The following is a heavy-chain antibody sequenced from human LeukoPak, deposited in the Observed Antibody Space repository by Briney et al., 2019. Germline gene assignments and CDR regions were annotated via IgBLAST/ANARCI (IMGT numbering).Heavy chain of an antibody. CDR2: IYYSGST. CDR3: AAPGDGY. V-gene: IGHV4-59*08. J-gene: IGHJ4*02. D-gene: IGHD3-10*01. Sequence: MPSETLSLTCTVSGGSTSSYYWSWIRQPPGKGLEWIGYIYYSGSTNYNPSLKSRVTISVDTSKNQFSLKLSSVTAADTAVYYCAAPGDGYWGQGTLVTVSS. CDR1: GGSTSSYY.